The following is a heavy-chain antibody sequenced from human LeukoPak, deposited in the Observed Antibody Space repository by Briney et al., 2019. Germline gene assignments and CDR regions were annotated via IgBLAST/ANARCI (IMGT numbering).Heavy chain of an antibody. Sequence: ASVKVSCKTSGYSFTTYGTNWVRQAPGQGLEWMGWITAYNGNTNYAHKFQGRFTMTTDTYTRTVYMELRGLKSNDTAVYYCAKSPVPRWFGELLAPDYWGQGTLVTVSS. CDR2: ITAYNGNT. CDR3: AKSPVPRWFGELLAPDY. CDR1: GYSFTTYG. J-gene: IGHJ4*02. D-gene: IGHD3-10*01. V-gene: IGHV1-18*01.